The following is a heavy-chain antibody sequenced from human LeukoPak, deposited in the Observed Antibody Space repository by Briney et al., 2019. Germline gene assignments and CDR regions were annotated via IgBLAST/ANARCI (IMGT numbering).Heavy chain of an antibody. V-gene: IGHV4-59*01. CDR3: AREQLGAFDI. CDR2: IYYSGST. D-gene: IGHD6-6*01. J-gene: IGHJ3*02. Sequence: SETPSLTCTVSGGSISSYYWSWIRQPPGKGLEWIGYIYYSGSTNYNPSLKSRVTISVDTSKNQFSLKLSSVTAADTAVYYCAREQLGAFDIWGQGTMVTVSS. CDR1: GGSISSYY.